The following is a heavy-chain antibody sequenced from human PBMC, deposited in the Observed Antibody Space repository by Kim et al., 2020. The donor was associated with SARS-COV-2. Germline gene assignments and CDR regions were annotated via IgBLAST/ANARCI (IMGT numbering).Heavy chain of an antibody. CDR1: GGSISSGGYS. D-gene: IGHD1-26*01. CDR2: IYHSGST. CDR3: ARAGLVGATSWFDP. Sequence: SETLSLTCAVSGGSISSGGYSWSWIRQPPGKGLEWIGYIYHSGSTYYNPSLKSRVTISVDRSKNQFSLKLSSVTAADTAVYYCARAGLVGATSWFDPWGQGTLVTVSS. V-gene: IGHV4-30-2*01. J-gene: IGHJ5*02.